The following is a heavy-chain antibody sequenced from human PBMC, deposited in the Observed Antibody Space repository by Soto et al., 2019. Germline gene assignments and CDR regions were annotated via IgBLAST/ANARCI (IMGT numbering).Heavy chain of an antibody. CDR1: GFTFRSYA. Sequence: EVQLLESGGGLVQPGGSLRLSCAVSGFTFRSYAMSWVHQAPGKGLEWVSAISDTGAYTYYADSVKGRFTISRDNSKNTLYLQMNSLRAEDTAVYYCAKNSIGYYYDYWGQGTLVIVSS. CDR2: ISDTGAYT. D-gene: IGHD3-22*01. J-gene: IGHJ4*02. CDR3: AKNSIGYYYDY. V-gene: IGHV3-23*01.